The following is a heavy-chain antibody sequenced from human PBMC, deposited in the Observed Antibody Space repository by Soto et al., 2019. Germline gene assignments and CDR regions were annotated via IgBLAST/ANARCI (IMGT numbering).Heavy chain of an antibody. CDR1: GFTFSSYS. CDR2: ISSSSSYI. Sequence: PGGSLRLSCAASGFTFSSYSMNWVRQAPGKGLEWVSSISSSSSYIYYADSVKGRFTISRGNAKNSLYLQMNSLRAEDTAVYYCARDNLGATLGYCSGGSCYPGYFDYWGQGTLVTVS. V-gene: IGHV3-21*01. D-gene: IGHD2-15*01. J-gene: IGHJ4*02. CDR3: ARDNLGATLGYCSGGSCYPGYFDY.